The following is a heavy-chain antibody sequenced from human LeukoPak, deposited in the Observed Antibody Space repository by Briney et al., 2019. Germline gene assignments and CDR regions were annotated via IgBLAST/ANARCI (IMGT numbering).Heavy chain of an antibody. V-gene: IGHV3-23*01. Sequence: QPGASLRLSCAASGFTFSTYTMSWVRQAPGKGLEWFSAISGADDGYYADSVKGRFTISGDNSKNTLYLQMNSLRAEDTAVYYCAKARTPVTSYFDKWGQGTLVTVSS. CDR1: GFTFSTYT. J-gene: IGHJ4*02. CDR3: AKARTPVTSYFDK. CDR2: ISGADDG. D-gene: IGHD4-23*01.